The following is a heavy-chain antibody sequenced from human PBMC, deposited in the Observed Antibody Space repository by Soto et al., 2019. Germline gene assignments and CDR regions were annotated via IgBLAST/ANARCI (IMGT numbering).Heavy chain of an antibody. V-gene: IGHV3-48*01. CDR1: GFTFSSYS. D-gene: IGHD2-2*01. Sequence: EVQLVESGGGLVQPGGSLRLSCAASGFTFSSYSMNWVRQAPGKGLEWVSYISSSSSTIYYADSVKGRFTISRDNAKNSLYLQMNSLRAEDTAVYYCARDLKFDCSSTSCYAPETHNWFDPWGQGTLVTVSS. CDR3: ARDLKFDCSSTSCYAPETHNWFDP. CDR2: ISSSSSTI. J-gene: IGHJ5*02.